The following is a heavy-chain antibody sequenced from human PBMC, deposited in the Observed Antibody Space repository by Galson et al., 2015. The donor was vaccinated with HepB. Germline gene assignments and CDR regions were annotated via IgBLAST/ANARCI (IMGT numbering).Heavy chain of an antibody. J-gene: IGHJ3*02. CDR2: IWYDGSNK. D-gene: IGHD4-17*01. Sequence: SLRLSCAASGFTFSSYGMHWVRQAPGKGLEWVAVIWYDGSNKYYADSVKGRFTISRDNSKNTLYLQMNSLRAEDTAVYYCARNFYGDYDAFDIWGQGTMVTVSS. V-gene: IGHV3-33*01. CDR1: GFTFSSYG. CDR3: ARNFYGDYDAFDI.